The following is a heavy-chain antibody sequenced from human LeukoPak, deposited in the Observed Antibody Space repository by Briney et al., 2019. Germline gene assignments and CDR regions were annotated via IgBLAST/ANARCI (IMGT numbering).Heavy chain of an antibody. V-gene: IGHV1-2*02. D-gene: IGHD6-19*01. CDR3: ARVRSTVAGVLRGPFDY. J-gene: IGHJ4*02. CDR2: INPNSGGT. Sequence: ASVKVSCKASGYTFTSYGISWVRQAPGQGLEWMGWINPNSGGTNYAQKFQGRVTMTRDTSISTAYMELSRLRSDDTAVYYCARVRSTVAGVLRGPFDYWGQGTLVTVSS. CDR1: GYTFTSYG.